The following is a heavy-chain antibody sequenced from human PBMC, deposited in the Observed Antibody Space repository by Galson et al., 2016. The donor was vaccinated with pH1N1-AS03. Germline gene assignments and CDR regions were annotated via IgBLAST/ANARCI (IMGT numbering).Heavy chain of an antibody. D-gene: IGHD3-16*02. Sequence: SETLSLTCAVSGGSMTSPDWWTWVRQPPGKGLEWIGEVHYSGTTSYNPSLTSRVTMSIDKSNNQFSLNLGSVAAADTAVYFCASAGYHTPGYHYWGQGALVTVSS. J-gene: IGHJ4*02. CDR3: ASAGYHTPGYHY. CDR1: GGSMTSPDW. V-gene: IGHV4-4*02. CDR2: VHYSGTT.